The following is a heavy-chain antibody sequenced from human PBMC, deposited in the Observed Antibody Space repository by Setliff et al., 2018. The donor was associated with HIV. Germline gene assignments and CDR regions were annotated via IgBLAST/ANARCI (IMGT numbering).Heavy chain of an antibody. V-gene: IGHV3-7*03. CDR1: EFSFITSW. Sequence: GSLRLSCAASEFSFITSWMHWVRQAPGKGLEWVASIKEDGSEKYYVDSLKGRFTISRDTAKNTLYLQVSSLRAEDTAVYYCASLLPVDYWGQGTLVTVSS. CDR3: ASLLPVDY. J-gene: IGHJ4*02. CDR2: IKEDGSEK. D-gene: IGHD2-15*01.